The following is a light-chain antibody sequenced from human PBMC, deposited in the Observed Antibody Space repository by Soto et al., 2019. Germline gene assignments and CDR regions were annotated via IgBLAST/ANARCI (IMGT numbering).Light chain of an antibody. CDR1: SSDIGLYNY. CDR3: SSLSTTSTSIV. CDR2: EVN. Sequence: HSVLGQPASMSGSPGQSITIPCTGASSDIGLYNYVSWYQHHPGKAPKLLISEVNIRPSGLSDRFSASKAGNTASLTISGLQPEDEAYYYCSSLSTTSTSIVLGSGTKVTVL. J-gene: IGLJ1*01. V-gene: IGLV2-14*01.